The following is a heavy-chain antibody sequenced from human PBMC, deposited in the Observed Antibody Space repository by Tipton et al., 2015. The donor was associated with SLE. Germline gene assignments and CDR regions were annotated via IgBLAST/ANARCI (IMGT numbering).Heavy chain of an antibody. CDR1: GGSISSYY. CDR2: IYYSGST. J-gene: IGHJ4*02. CDR3: VRDGIAAVYYFDY. Sequence: LRLSCTVSGGSISSYYWSWIRQPPGKGLEWIGYIYYSGSTNYNPSLKSRVTISVDTSKNQFSLKLSSVTAADTAVYYCVRDGIAAVYYFDYWGQGTLVTVSS. D-gene: IGHD6-25*01. V-gene: IGHV4-59*12.